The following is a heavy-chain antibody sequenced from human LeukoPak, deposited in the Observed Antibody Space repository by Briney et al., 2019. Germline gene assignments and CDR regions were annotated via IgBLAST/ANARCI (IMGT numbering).Heavy chain of an antibody. CDR2: NYPGGYDT. D-gene: IGHD5-18*01. Sequence: GASLKTSCKGSGYSFTSYWIGWVRETPGEGLEWVGINYPGGYDTRYPPSLQGHVTISADKSISTAYLQWSSLKASDTAMYYCATVSYGGYSYGYKTHSDYWGQGTLVTVSS. CDR1: GYSFTSYW. J-gene: IGHJ4*02. V-gene: IGHV5-51*01. CDR3: ATVSYGGYSYGYKTHSDY.